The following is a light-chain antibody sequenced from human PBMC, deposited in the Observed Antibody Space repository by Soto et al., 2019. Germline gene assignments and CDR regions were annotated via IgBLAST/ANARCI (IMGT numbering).Light chain of an antibody. CDR3: QQYNNWPRT. J-gene: IGKJ1*01. Sequence: DIVLTQSPATLSLSPGERATLSCRASQSLSNNYLAWYQEKPGQSPRLLFYGASTRAAGIPDRFSGSGSGTDFTLTISSLQSEDFAVYYCQQYNNWPRTFGQGTKVEIK. CDR2: GAS. CDR1: QSLSNN. V-gene: IGKV3D-15*01.